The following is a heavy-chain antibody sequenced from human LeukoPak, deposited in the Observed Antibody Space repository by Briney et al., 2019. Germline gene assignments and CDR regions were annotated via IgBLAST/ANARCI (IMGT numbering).Heavy chain of an antibody. CDR1: GYTLTELS. CDR2: FDPEDGET. D-gene: IGHD3-10*01. V-gene: IGHV1-24*01. Sequence: ASVKVSCKVSGYTLTELSMHWVRQAPGKGLEWMGGFDPEDGETIYAQKFQGRVTMTEDTSTDTAYMELGSLRSDDTAVYYCARDRAAMVRGVNDYWGQGTLVTVSS. J-gene: IGHJ4*02. CDR3: ARDRAAMVRGVNDY.